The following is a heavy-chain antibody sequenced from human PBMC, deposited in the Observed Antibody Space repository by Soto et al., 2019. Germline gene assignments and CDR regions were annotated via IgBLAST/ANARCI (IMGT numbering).Heavy chain of an antibody. CDR3: ARRSGAYYFALDV. Sequence: EVQLLQSGAEVKKPGDFLKISCKSSGYIFSNSWIAWVRQMPGKGLEWMGTIYPSDSDTRYSPSFQGQVTISADKSITSAYLQWSSLRSSDTAVYYCARRSGAYYFALDVWGQGTTVTVSS. D-gene: IGHD7-27*01. CDR2: IYPSDSDT. J-gene: IGHJ6*02. V-gene: IGHV5-51*01. CDR1: GYIFSNSW.